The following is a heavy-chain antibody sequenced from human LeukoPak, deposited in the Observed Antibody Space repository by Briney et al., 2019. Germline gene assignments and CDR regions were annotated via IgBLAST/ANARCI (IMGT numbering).Heavy chain of an antibody. J-gene: IGHJ6*03. CDR2: IYTSGST. CDR1: GGSISSYY. Sequence: PSETLSLTCTVSGGSISSYYWSWIRQPAGKGLEWIGRIYTSGSTNYNPSPRSRVTMSMDTSKNQFSLKLSSVTAADTAVYYCARDRDYCTSTSCYTGYYYYMDVWGKGTTVTVSS. D-gene: IGHD2-2*02. CDR3: ARDRDYCTSTSCYTGYYYYMDV. V-gene: IGHV4-4*07.